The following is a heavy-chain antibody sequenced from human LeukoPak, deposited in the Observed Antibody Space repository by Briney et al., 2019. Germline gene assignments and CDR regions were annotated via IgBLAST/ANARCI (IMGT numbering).Heavy chain of an antibody. J-gene: IGHJ5*02. CDR2: INHSGST. D-gene: IGHD2-21*02. V-gene: IGHV4-34*01. Sequence: PSETLSLTCAVYGGSFSGYYWSWIRQPPGKGLEWIGEINHSGSTNYNPSLKSRVTISVDTSKNQFSLKLSSVTAADTAVYYCARRAPGYQNIVAVTGQESWFDPWGQGTLVTVSS. CDR3: ARRAPGYQNIVAVTGQESWFDP. CDR1: GGSFSGYY.